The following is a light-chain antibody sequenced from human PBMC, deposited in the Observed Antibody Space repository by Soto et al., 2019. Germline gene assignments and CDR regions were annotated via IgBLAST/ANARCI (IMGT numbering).Light chain of an antibody. CDR1: QGISNY. V-gene: IGKV1-27*01. CDR3: QQYNTYST. CDR2: AAS. J-gene: IGKJ5*01. Sequence: DIQMTQSPSSLSASVGDRVTIPCRASQGISNYLAWYQQKPGKVPKLLIYAASTLQSGVPSRFSGSGSGTDFTLTISSLQPDDFATYYCQQYNTYSTFGQGTRLEIK.